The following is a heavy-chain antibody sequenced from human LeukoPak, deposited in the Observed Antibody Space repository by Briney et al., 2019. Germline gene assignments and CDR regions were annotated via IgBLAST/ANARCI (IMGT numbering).Heavy chain of an antibody. Sequence: AGGSLRLSCAASGFTFSSYAMHWVRQAPGKGLEWVAVISYDGRNKYYADSVKGRFTISRDNSKNTLYLQMNSLRAEDTAVYYCARDRVAAAGYFDYWGQGTLVTVSS. CDR3: ARDRVAAAGYFDY. V-gene: IGHV3-30*04. CDR1: GFTFSSYA. J-gene: IGHJ4*02. CDR2: ISYDGRNK. D-gene: IGHD6-13*01.